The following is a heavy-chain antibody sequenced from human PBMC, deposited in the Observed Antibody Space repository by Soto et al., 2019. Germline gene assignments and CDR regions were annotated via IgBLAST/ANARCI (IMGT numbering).Heavy chain of an antibody. Sequence: TSETLSLTCTVSGGSISSYYWSWIRQPPGKGLEWIGYIYYSGSTNYNPSLKNRVTISVDASKNQFSLKLSSVTAADTAVYYCARADLGYYDILTGFYFDYWGQGTLVTVSS. V-gene: IGHV4-59*01. D-gene: IGHD3-9*01. J-gene: IGHJ4*02. CDR3: ARADLGYYDILTGFYFDY. CDR2: IYYSGST. CDR1: GGSISSYY.